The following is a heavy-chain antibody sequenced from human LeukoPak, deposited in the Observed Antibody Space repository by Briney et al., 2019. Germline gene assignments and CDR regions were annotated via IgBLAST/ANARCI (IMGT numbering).Heavy chain of an antibody. J-gene: IGHJ4*02. CDR1: GYTFTGYY. CDR2: INPSTGGT. Sequence: ASVKVSCKASGYTFTGYYMHWVRQATGQRFEWLGWINPSTGGTDYAQNFQGRLTLTRDTSINTAYLELSSLRIDDTAVYYCMRDWVDYWNDSWGQGTLVTVSP. CDR3: MRDWVDYWNDS. D-gene: IGHD1-1*01. V-gene: IGHV1-2*02.